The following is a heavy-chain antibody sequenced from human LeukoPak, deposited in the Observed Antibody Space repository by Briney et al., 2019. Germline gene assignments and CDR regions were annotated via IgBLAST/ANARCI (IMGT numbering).Heavy chain of an antibody. CDR3: ARVLRYSLHWNFDL. CDR2: IYTSGST. D-gene: IGHD3-9*01. Sequence: SETLSLTCTVSGGSISSYYWSWIRQPAGKGLEWIGRIYTSGSTNYNPSLKSRVTMSVDTSKNQFSLKLSSVTAADTAVYYCARVLRYSLHWNFDLWGRGTLVTVSS. V-gene: IGHV4-4*07. J-gene: IGHJ2*01. CDR1: GGSISSYY.